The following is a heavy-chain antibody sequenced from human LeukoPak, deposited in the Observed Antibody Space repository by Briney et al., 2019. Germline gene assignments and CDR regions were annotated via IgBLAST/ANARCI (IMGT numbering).Heavy chain of an antibody. CDR2: ISGSGGST. CDR3: AKDRSGEYYYDSSGYYSRNWFDP. J-gene: IGHJ5*02. Sequence: ETGGSLRLSCAASGFTFSSYAMSWVRQAPGKGLEWVSAISGSGGSTYYADSVKGRFTISRDNSKNTLYLQMNSLRAEDTAVYYCAKDRSGEYYYDSSGYYSRNWFDPWGQGTLVTVSS. D-gene: IGHD3-22*01. V-gene: IGHV3-23*01. CDR1: GFTFSSYA.